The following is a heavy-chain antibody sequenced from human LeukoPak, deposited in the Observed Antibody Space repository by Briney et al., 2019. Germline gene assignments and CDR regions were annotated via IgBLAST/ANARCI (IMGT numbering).Heavy chain of an antibody. V-gene: IGHV4-38-2*02. CDR1: GYSISSGYY. Sequence: SETLSLTCTVSGYSISSGYYWGWIRQPPGKGLEWIGSIYHSGSTYYNPSLKSRVTISVDTSKNQFSLKLSSVTAADTAVYYRARGYPAIAARRVWYYFDYWGQGTLVTVSS. CDR3: ARGYPAIAARRVWYYFDY. D-gene: IGHD6-6*01. CDR2: IYHSGST. J-gene: IGHJ4*02.